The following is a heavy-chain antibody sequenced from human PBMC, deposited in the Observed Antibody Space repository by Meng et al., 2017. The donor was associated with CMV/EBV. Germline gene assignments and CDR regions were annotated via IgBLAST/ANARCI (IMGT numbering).Heavy chain of an antibody. J-gene: IGHJ6*02. D-gene: IGHD2-2*01. V-gene: IGHV1-8*03. CDR2: MNPNSGNT. CDR1: GYTFTSYD. Sequence: ASVQVSCKASGYTFTSYDINWVRQATGQGLEWMGWMNPNSGNTVYAQKFQGRVTITRNTSISTAYMELSSLRSEDTAVYYCARGDFVVVPAATKIPRQYYYYGMDVWGQGTTVTVSS. CDR3: ARGDFVVVPAATKIPRQYYYYGMDV.